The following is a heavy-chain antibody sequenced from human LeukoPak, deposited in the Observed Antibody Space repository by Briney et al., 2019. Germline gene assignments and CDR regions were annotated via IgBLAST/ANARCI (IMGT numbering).Heavy chain of an antibody. V-gene: IGHV4-61*08. J-gene: IGHJ5*02. CDR3: ARGPVDWFDP. CDR1: GGSISSGGYS. CDR2: IYYSGST. Sequence: SETLSLTCAVSGGSISSGGYSWSWIRQPPGKGLEWIGYIYYSGSTNYNPSLKSRLTISVDTSKNQFSLKLSSVTAADTAVYYCARGPVDWFDPWGQGTLVTVSS.